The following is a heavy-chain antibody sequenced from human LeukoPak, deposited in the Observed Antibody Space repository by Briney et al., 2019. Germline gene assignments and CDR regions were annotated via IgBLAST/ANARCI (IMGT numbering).Heavy chain of an antibody. D-gene: IGHD2-21*02. Sequence: PSETLSLTCAVYGGSFSGYDWSWIRQPPGKGLEWVGEINHSGSTNYNPPIKTRVPISVDTSKNHFSLKLSSVTAADPRVYYCASFIVVVTAMGWFDPWGQGTLVTVSS. CDR2: INHSGST. V-gene: IGHV4-34*01. J-gene: IGHJ5*02. CDR3: ASFIVVVTAMGWFDP. CDR1: GGSFSGYD.